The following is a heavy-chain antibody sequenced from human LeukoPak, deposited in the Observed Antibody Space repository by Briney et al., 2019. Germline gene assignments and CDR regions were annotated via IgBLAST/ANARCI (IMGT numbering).Heavy chain of an antibody. CDR3: ARVSPYYYDSSGYYFARWFDP. CDR2: ISAYNGNT. D-gene: IGHD3-22*01. CDR1: GYTFTSYG. V-gene: IGHV1-18*01. Sequence: ASVKVSCKASGYTFTSYGISWVRQAPGQGLEWMGWISAYNGNTNYAQKLQGRGTMTTATSTSTAYMELRSLRSDDTAVYYCARVSPYYYDSSGYYFARWFDPWGQGTLVTVSS. J-gene: IGHJ5*02.